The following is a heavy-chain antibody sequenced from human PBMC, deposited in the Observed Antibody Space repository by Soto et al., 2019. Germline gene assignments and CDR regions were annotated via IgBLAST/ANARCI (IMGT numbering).Heavy chain of an antibody. CDR1: GFTFSSYA. CDR3: AKALDRDYGSGSYYAYLDYYYSGMDV. D-gene: IGHD3-10*01. Sequence: EVQLLESGGGLVQPGGSLRLSCAASGFTFSSYAMSWVRQAPGKGLEWVSAISGSGGSTYYADSVKGRFTISRDNSKNTLYLQTNSLRAEDTAVSYCAKALDRDYGSGSYYAYLDYYYSGMDVWGQGTTVTVSS. J-gene: IGHJ6*02. CDR2: ISGSGGST. V-gene: IGHV3-23*01.